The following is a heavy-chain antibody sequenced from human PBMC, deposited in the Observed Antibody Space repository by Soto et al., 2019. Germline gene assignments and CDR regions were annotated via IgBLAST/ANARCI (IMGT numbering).Heavy chain of an antibody. V-gene: IGHV1-46*01. J-gene: IGHJ6*02. Sequence: VQLVQSGAEVKKPGASVKVSCKASGYTFTSYYIHWVRQAPGQGLEWMGIINPSGGSTSYAQKFQGRGTITMNTSTSTVYIELSSLRSEDTAVYYCARVLGDTDHYYGMDVWGQGTTVTVSS. CDR2: INPSGGST. CDR3: ARVLGDTDHYYGMDV. CDR1: GYTFTSYY. D-gene: IGHD2-21*02.